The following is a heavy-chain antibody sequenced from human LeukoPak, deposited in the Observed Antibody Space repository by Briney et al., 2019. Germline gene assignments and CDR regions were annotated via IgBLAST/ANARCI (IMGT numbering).Heavy chain of an antibody. CDR3: ARNKSTVTTSRHDAFDI. CDR1: GYSISSDYY. CDR2: IYQSVSA. Sequence: PSETLSLTCAVSGYSISSDYYWGWIRQPSGKGLEWIGSIYQSVSAYYNPSLKSRVTISVDTSKNQFSLKLSSVTAADTAVYYCARNKSTVTTSRHDAFDIWGQGIMVTVSS. J-gene: IGHJ3*02. V-gene: IGHV4-38-2*01. D-gene: IGHD4-17*01.